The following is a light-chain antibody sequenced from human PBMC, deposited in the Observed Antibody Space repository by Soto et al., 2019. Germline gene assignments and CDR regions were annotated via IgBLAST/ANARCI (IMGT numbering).Light chain of an antibody. CDR2: GAS. Sequence: IQMTQSPSSLSASVGDRVTITCRASQTISTYLNWYQQKPGKGPKLLIYGASSLQSGVPSRFSGSGSGTDFTLTISSLQPDDFATYYCLQGHNYPWTFGQGTKVDIK. V-gene: IGKV1-6*02. J-gene: IGKJ1*01. CDR1: QTISTY. CDR3: LQGHNYPWT.